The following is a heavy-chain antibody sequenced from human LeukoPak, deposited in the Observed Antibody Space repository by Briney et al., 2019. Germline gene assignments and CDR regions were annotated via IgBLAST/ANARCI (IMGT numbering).Heavy chain of an antibody. CDR2: ISSTSTYI. J-gene: IGHJ4*02. CDR3: ARLYLPATRFDY. CDR1: GFTFSTYS. Sequence: GGSLRLSCAASGFTFSTYSMNWVRQAPGKGLEWVSSISSTSTYIYYADSVKGRFTISRDNAKNTVYMQMNNLRAEDTAVYYCARLYLPATRFDYWGQGTLVTVSS. V-gene: IGHV3-21*04. D-gene: IGHD5-24*01.